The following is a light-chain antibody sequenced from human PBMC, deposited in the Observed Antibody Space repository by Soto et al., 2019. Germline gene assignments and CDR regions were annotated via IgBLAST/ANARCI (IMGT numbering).Light chain of an antibody. CDR3: SSYTSSSALV. J-gene: IGLJ2*01. CDR1: SSDVGGYNY. V-gene: IGLV2-14*01. CDR2: EVS. Sequence: QSALTQPPSVSGSPGQSITISCTGTSSDVGGYNYVSWYQQHPGKAPKLMIYEVSNRPSGVANRFSGSKSGNTASLTISGLDADDEAYYYCSSYTSSSALVFGGGTKLTVL.